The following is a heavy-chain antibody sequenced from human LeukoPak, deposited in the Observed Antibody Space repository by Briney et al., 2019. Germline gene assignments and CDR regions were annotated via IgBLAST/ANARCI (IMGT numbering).Heavy chain of an antibody. D-gene: IGHD6-6*01. CDR1: GYTFTSYY. CDR2: INPSGGST. V-gene: IGHV1-46*01. CDR3: ARGLAARRADDAFDI. Sequence: ASVKVSCKASGYTFTSYYMHWVRQAPGQGLEWVGIINPSGGSTSYAQKFQGRVTMTRDTSTSTVYMELSSPRSEDTAVYYCARGLAARRADDAFDIWGQGTMVTVSS. J-gene: IGHJ3*02.